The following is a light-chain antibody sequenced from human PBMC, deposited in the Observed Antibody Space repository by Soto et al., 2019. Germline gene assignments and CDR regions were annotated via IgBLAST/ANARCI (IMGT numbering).Light chain of an antibody. CDR2: KAS. J-gene: IGKJ1*01. Sequence: DIQMTQSPSTLSGSVGDRVTITCRASQTISSWLAWYQQKPGKAPKLLIYKASTLKSGVPSRFSGSGSGTKFTLTISSRQPDDFATYYCKNYNIYSEALGQGTRVEL. V-gene: IGKV1-5*03. CDR3: KNYNIYSEA. CDR1: QTISSW.